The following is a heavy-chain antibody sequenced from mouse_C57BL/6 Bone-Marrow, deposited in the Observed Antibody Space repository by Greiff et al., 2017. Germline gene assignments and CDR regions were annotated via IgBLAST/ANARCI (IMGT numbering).Heavy chain of an antibody. CDR2: IDPANGNP. Sequence: VQLQQSVAELVRPGASVKLSCTASGFNIKNTYMHWVKQRPEQGLEWIGRIDPANGNPKYAPKFQGKATITADTSSNTAYLQLSSLTSEDTAIYYCARLDTTLVAAPYFDYWGQGTTLTVSS. J-gene: IGHJ2*01. CDR3: ARLDTTLVAAPYFDY. V-gene: IGHV14-3*01. D-gene: IGHD1-1*01. CDR1: GFNIKNTY.